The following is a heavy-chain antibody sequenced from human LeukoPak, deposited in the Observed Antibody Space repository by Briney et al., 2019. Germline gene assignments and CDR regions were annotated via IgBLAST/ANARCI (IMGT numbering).Heavy chain of an antibody. CDR2: VYYSGIT. CDR3: AREGDSSNFDF. V-gene: IGHV4-59*01. J-gene: IGHJ4*02. Sequence: SETLSLTCIVSGGSISTYYWSWIRQPPGKALEWVGYVYYSGITNSNPSLTSRVTIEVDTSKNQFSLRLRSVTAADTAVYYCAREGDSSNFDFWGQGILVTVSS. D-gene: IGHD2-21*02. CDR1: GGSISTYY.